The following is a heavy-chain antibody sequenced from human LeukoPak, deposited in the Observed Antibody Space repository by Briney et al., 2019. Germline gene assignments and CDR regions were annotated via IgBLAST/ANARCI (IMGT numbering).Heavy chain of an antibody. CDR2: ISWNSGSI. V-gene: IGHV3-9*01. J-gene: IGHJ5*02. Sequence: PGGSLRLSCAASGFTFSDYAMNWVRQAPGKGLEWVSGISWNSGSIGYADSVKGRFTISRDNAKNSLYLQMNSLRAEDTALYYCAKATMVRGEGDTYEPFDPWGQGTLVTVSS. D-gene: IGHD3-10*01. CDR1: GFTFSDYA. CDR3: AKATMVRGEGDTYEPFDP.